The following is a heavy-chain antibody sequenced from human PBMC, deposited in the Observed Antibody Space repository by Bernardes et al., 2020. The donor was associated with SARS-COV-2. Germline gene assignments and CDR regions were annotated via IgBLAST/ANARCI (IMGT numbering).Heavy chain of an antibody. CDR1: GYTFTGYY. CDR2: INPNSGGT. CDR3: ARGRTWRFDP. D-gene: IGHD5-12*01. Sequence: ASVKACCEAFGYTFTGYYMHWVRQDPGQGLEWMGWINPNSGGTNYAQKFQGRVTMTRDTSISTAYMELSRLRSDDTAVYYCARGRTWRFDPWGQGTLVTVSS. J-gene: IGHJ5*02. V-gene: IGHV1-2*02.